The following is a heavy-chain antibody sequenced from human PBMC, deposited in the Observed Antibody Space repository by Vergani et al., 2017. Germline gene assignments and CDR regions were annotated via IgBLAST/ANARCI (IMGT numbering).Heavy chain of an antibody. V-gene: IGHV1-8*02. J-gene: IGHJ6*03. CDR1: GYTFTSYG. Sequence: QVQLVQSGAEVKKPGASVKVSCKASGYTFTSYGINWVRQATGQGLEWMGWMNPNSGNTGYAQKFQGRVTMTRNTSISTAYMELSSLRSEDTAVYYCARINGCLEWLPPYYYYYYMDVWGKGTTVTVSS. CDR2: MNPNSGNT. D-gene: IGHD3-3*01. CDR3: ARINGCLEWLPPYYYYYYMDV.